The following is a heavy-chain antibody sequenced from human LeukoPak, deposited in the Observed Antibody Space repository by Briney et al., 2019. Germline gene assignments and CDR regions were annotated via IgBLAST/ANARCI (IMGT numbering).Heavy chain of an antibody. Sequence: GGSLRLSRAASGFTFSSYAMTWVRQGPGKGLEWVSGIISGSGGTTYYADSVKGRFTISRDNSKNTVYLQMNSLRAEDTAVYYSTKRTSGSSGYDSWGQGALVTVSS. D-gene: IGHD3-22*01. CDR1: GFTFSSYA. J-gene: IGHJ4*02. CDR2: IISGSGGTT. V-gene: IGHV3-23*01. CDR3: TKRTSGSSGYDS.